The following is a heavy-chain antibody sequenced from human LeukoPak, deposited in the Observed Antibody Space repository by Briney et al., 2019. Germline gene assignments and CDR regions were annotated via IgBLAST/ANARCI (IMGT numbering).Heavy chain of an antibody. CDR3: ADAYCSGGSCYSVY. J-gene: IGHJ4*02. CDR2: IYYSGST. D-gene: IGHD2-15*01. Sequence: SETLSLTCTVSGGSISSYYWSWIRQPPGKGLEWIGYIYYSGSTNYNPSLKSRVTISVDTSKNRFSLKLSSVTAADTAVYYCADAYCSGGSCYSVYWGQGTLVTVSS. V-gene: IGHV4-59*01. CDR1: GGSISSYY.